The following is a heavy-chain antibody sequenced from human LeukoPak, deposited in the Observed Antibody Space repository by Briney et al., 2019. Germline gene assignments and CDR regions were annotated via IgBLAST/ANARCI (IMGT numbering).Heavy chain of an antibody. Sequence: SWVRQPPGKGLEWIGYIYYSGSTYYNPSLKSRVTISVDTSKNQFSLKLSSVTAADTAVYYCARYTDSSGYYYDYWGQGTLVTVSS. J-gene: IGHJ4*02. D-gene: IGHD3-22*01. CDR2: IYYSGST. V-gene: IGHV4-30-4*08. CDR3: ARYTDSSGYYYDY.